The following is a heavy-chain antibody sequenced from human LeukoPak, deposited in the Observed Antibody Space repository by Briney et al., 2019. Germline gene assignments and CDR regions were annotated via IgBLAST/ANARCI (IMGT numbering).Heavy chain of an antibody. CDR2: IYYTGST. J-gene: IGHJ6*02. D-gene: IGHD2-2*01. CDR3: VRQDVVVITAATYYYGMDV. CDR1: GGSISSYY. V-gene: IGHV4-59*08. Sequence: SETLSLTCTVSGGSISSYYWNWIRQPPGKGLEWIGYIYYTGSTNCRPSLKSRVTISVDTSRNQFSLKLSSVTAADTAVYYCVRQDVVVITAATYYYGMDVWGQGTTVTVSS.